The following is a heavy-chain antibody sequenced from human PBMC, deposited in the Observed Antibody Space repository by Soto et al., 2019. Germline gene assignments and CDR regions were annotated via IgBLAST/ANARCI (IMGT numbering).Heavy chain of an antibody. V-gene: IGHV1-18*01. D-gene: IGHD3-22*01. J-gene: IGHJ4*02. CDR1: GYTFTSYG. CDR2: ISAYTGVT. CDR3: ARVISRVYHDSSGCDY. Sequence: ASVKVSCKASGYTFTSYGITWVRQAPGQGLEWMGWISAYTGVTNFAQKLQGRVTMTTDTSTSTAYMELRSLRSDDTAVHYCARVISRVYHDSSGCDYWGQGTLVTVPQ.